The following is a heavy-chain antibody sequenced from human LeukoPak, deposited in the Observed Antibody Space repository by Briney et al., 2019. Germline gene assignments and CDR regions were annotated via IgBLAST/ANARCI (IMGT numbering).Heavy chain of an antibody. Sequence: GASVKVSCKASGGTFSSYAISWVRQASGQGLEWMGGIIPIFGTANYAQKFQGRVTITADESTSTAYMELSSLRSEDTAVYYCASGEIAAPPRDPTGDYYYYGMDAWGQGTTVTVSS. CDR1: GGTFSSYA. CDR2: IIPIFGTA. CDR3: ASGEIAAPPRDPTGDYYYYGMDA. J-gene: IGHJ6*02. V-gene: IGHV1-69*13. D-gene: IGHD6-6*01.